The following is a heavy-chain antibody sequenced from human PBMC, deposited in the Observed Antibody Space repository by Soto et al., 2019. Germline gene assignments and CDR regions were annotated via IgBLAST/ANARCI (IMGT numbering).Heavy chain of an antibody. J-gene: IGHJ4*01. V-gene: IGHV1-69*13. CDR2: IIPAFGSP. D-gene: IGHD5-12*01. CDR1: GGTFSTYA. Sequence: SVKVSCKASGGTFSTYAIDWLRQAPGQGLEWMGGIIPAFGSPNYAQRFQGRVTVTADESTSTAYMELSGLRSDDTAVYYCARAEVATTYFDYWGHGTLVTVSS. CDR3: ARAEVATTYFDY.